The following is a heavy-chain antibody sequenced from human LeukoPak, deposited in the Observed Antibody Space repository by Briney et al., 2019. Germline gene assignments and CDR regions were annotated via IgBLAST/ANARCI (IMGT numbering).Heavy chain of an antibody. CDR1: GFTFTTYW. V-gene: IGHV3-7*01. CDR2: IKQDGTEK. J-gene: IGHJ6*03. CDR3: AKVPKLPSISMIRGVRVPYYMDV. D-gene: IGHD3-10*01. Sequence: GGSLRLSCAASGFTFTTYWMSWVRQAPGKGLEGVANIKQDGTEKYDVDSVKGRFTISRDNAKNSLYLQMNSLRVEDTAVYYCAKVPKLPSISMIRGVRVPYYMDVWGKGTTVTISS.